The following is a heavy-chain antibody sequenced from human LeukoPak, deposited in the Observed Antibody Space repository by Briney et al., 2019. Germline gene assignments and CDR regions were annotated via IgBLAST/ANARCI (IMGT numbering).Heavy chain of an antibody. CDR2: IWFDGRNK. Sequence: GGSLRLSCAASGFTFSNYGMHWVRQAPGKGLEWVAVIWFDGRNKYYADSVKGRFTISRDNSKNTLYLQMNSLRAEDTAVYYCARDDYYDSSGYYSFDYWGQGTLVTVSS. CDR3: ARDDYYDSSGYYSFDY. CDR1: GFTFSNYG. V-gene: IGHV3-33*01. J-gene: IGHJ4*02. D-gene: IGHD3-22*01.